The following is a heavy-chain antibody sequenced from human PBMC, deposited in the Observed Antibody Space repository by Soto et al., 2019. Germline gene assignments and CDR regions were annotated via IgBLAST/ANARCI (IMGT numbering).Heavy chain of an antibody. CDR1: GGSFSGYY. J-gene: IGHJ6*02. D-gene: IGHD1-1*01. V-gene: IGHV4-34*01. CDR2: INHSGST. Sequence: PSEILSLTCAVYGGSFSGYYWSWIRQPPGKGLEWIGEINHSGSTNYNPSLKSRVTISVDTSKNQFSLKLSSVTAADTAVYYCARGRGRTRGASTRPNYYGMDVWGQGTTVTVSS. CDR3: ARGRGRTRGASTRPNYYGMDV.